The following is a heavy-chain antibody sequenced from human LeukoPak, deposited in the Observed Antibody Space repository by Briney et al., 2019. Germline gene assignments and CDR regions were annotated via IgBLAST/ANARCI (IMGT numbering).Heavy chain of an antibody. CDR3: ARLKFYDSTGYTPGYYMDV. Sequence: SGTLSLTCTVSGGSIINYYWTWIRQSAGKGLEWVGRIYVTGSTNYTPSLKSRLTMSVDTSRNQFSLKLDSATAADTAVYYCARLKFYDSTGYTPGYYMDVWGKGITVTVSS. V-gene: IGHV4-4*07. J-gene: IGHJ6*03. CDR2: IYVTGST. CDR1: GGSIINYY. D-gene: IGHD3-22*01.